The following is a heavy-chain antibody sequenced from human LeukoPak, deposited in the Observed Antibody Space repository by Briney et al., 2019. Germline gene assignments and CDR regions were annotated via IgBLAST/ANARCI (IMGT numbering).Heavy chain of an antibody. CDR2: ISSSSSYI. J-gene: IGHJ3*02. Sequence: PGGSLRLSCAASGFTFSSYSMNWVRQAPGKGLEWVSPISSSSSYIYYADSVKGRFTISRDNAKNSLYLQMNSLRAEDTAVYYCARVSSSSSVLDAFDIWGQGTMVTVSS. V-gene: IGHV3-21*01. D-gene: IGHD6-6*01. CDR3: ARVSSSSSVLDAFDI. CDR1: GFTFSSYS.